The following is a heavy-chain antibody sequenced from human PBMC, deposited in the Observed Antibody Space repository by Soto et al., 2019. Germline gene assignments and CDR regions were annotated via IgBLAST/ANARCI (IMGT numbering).Heavy chain of an antibody. V-gene: IGHV3-23*01. CDR3: AIDHFEYSSIWYDY. CDR2: ISGSGGST. D-gene: IGHD6-13*01. CDR1: GFTFSSYA. Sequence: EVQLLESGGGLVQPGGSLRLSCAASGFTFSSYAMSWVRQAPGKGLEWVSAISGSGGSTYYADSVKGRFTISRDNSKNPLYMQMNSLRAEDTAVYYCAIDHFEYSSIWYDYWGQGTLGNVSS. J-gene: IGHJ4*02.